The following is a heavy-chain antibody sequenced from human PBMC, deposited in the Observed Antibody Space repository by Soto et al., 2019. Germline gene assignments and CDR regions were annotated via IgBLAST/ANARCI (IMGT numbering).Heavy chain of an antibody. D-gene: IGHD1-26*01. CDR1: GGSFSKYG. CDR3: ARGYRENYFYDMDV. Sequence: QVQLVQSGAEVKMPGSSVRVSCKASGGSFSKYGISWVRQAPGQGLEWMGGIIPMFGIGNYAEKFLGRVTITADESTSTSHMEMISLRSEDTAVYFCARGYRENYFYDMDVWGQGTTVTVSS. J-gene: IGHJ6*02. V-gene: IGHV1-69*01. CDR2: IIPMFGIG.